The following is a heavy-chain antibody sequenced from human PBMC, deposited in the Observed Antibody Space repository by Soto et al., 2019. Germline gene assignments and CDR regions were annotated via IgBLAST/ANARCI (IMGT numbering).Heavy chain of an antibody. CDR1: GGTFSRYG. CDR2: IIPLFGTA. J-gene: IGHJ4*02. Sequence: QVQLVQSGAEVKKPGSSVKVSCKASGGTFSRYGINWVRQAPGHGLEWMGGIIPLFGTANYAQKFQGRVTITADESTSTAHMELRSLRSEDTAVYYCARDYGHDCSGGNCYFYFWGQGTLVTASS. CDR3: ARDYGHDCSGGNCYFYF. V-gene: IGHV1-69*01. D-gene: IGHD2-15*01.